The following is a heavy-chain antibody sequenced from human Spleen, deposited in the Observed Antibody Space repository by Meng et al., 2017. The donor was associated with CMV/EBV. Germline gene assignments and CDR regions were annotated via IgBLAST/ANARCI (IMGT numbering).Heavy chain of an antibody. V-gene: IGHV3-21*01. CDR2: ISRSSSYI. D-gene: IGHD3-22*01. Sequence: CSRYRMNWVRQAPGRGLESVSSISRSSSYICYADSVKGRFTISRDNAKNSLYLQMNSLRAEDTAVYYCATDQDYYDSSGYYYVDDYWGQGTLVTVSS. J-gene: IGHJ4*02. CDR3: ATDQDYYDSSGYYYVDDY. CDR1: CSRYR.